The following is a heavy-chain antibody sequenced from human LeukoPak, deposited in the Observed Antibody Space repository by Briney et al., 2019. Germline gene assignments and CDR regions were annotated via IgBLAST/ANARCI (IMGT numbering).Heavy chain of an antibody. CDR3: ARAGEDYAGGFDY. CDR2: IYTSAST. J-gene: IGHJ4*02. Sequence: PSETLSLPCTVSGGSISSYYWRWIRQPAGKALEWIGRIYTSASTNYNPSLKSRVTMSVDTSKNQFSLKLSSVTAADTAVYYCARAGEDYAGGFDYWGQGTLVTVSP. D-gene: IGHD4-17*01. CDR1: GGSISSYY. V-gene: IGHV4-4*07.